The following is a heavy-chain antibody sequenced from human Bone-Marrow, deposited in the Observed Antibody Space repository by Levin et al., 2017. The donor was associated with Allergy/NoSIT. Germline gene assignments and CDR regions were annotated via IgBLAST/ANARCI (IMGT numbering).Heavy chain of an antibody. Sequence: GESLKISCPASGFTFSNYAMSWVRQAPGKGLEWVSTVSGSGDSAYYADSVKGRFTISRDNSRNTLYVQMNNLRAEDTAVYYCAKTLGLIDPFDVWGQGTMVTVSS. CDR3: AKTLGLIDPFDV. D-gene: IGHD7-27*01. CDR2: VSGSGDSA. J-gene: IGHJ3*01. CDR1: GFTFSNYA. V-gene: IGHV3-23*01.